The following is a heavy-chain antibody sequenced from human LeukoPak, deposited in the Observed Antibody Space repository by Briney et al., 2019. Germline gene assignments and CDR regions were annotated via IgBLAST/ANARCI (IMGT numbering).Heavy chain of an antibody. J-gene: IGHJ4*02. CDR3: ARPHNGWDLDAFDY. D-gene: IGHD2-8*01. CDR2: IRRKEYNYAT. Sequence: PGGSLTLSCAVSGFRFSKSAVQWVRHASGKGREWVGLIRRKEYNYATNYAASVRGRFTMSRDDSKNTAYLQMNDLKTEDTAVYYCARPHNGWDLDAFDYWGQRGLVTVSS. V-gene: IGHV3-73*01. CDR1: GFRFSKSA.